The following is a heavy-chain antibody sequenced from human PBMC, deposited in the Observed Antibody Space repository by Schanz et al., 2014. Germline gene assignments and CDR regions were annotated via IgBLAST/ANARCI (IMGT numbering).Heavy chain of an antibody. V-gene: IGHV1-46*01. D-gene: IGHD3-16*01. Sequence: QVHLMQSGAEAKKPGASVKVSCKAFGYSFTTYFIHWVRLAPGQGFEWMGLISPSGGSTSYAQKLQGGVPMHRDTSTGTVFMELGGLTSEGTAVYYCGRGGGAYPQKYGMDVWGQGTTVTVSS. J-gene: IGHJ6*02. CDR3: GRGGGAYPQKYGMDV. CDR2: ISPSGGST. CDR1: GYSFTTYF.